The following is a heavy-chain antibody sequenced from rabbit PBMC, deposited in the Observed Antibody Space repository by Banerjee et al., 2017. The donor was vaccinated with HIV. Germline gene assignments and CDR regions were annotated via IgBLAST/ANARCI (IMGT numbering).Heavy chain of an antibody. D-gene: IGHD4-1*01. Sequence: KDYASWVNGRFTISSQNAQKMLYLQLNALTAADTATYFCARDLAGVIGWNFNSWGPGTLVTVS. V-gene: IGHV1S8*01. CDR2: K. CDR3: ARDLAGVIGWNFNS. J-gene: IGHJ4*01.